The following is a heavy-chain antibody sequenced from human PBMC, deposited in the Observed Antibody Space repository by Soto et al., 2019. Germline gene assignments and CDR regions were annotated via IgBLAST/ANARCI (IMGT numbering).Heavy chain of an antibody. D-gene: IGHD5-18*01. V-gene: IGHV1-3*01. CDR3: ARDQLAMVPGSYCDGMYV. Sequence: QVQLVQSGAEVKKPGASVKVSCKASGYTFTSYAMHWVRQAPGQRLEWMGWINAGNGNTKYSQKFQGRVTITRDTXAXTXXMELNSLRSQDTAVYYCARDQLAMVPGSYCDGMYVWGQGTTVTVSS. CDR2: INAGNGNT. J-gene: IGHJ6*02. CDR1: GYTFTSYA.